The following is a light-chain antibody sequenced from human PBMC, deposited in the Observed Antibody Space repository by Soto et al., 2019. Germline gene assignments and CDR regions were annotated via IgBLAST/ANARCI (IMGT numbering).Light chain of an antibody. CDR1: SSNIGKNY. V-gene: IGLV1-51*02. CDR3: GTWDSTLNAGV. J-gene: IGLJ3*02. CDR2: EDH. Sequence: QSVLTQSPSVSAAPGQTVTISCSGGSSNIGKNYVSWYQHLPGTAPKLLIYEDHKRPSGIPDRFSGSKSATSATLDITGLQTGDEGAYYCGTWDSTLNAGVFGGGTKVTVL.